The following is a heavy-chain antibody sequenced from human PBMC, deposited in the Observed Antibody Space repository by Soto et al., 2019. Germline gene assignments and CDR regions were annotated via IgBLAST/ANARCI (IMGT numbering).Heavy chain of an antibody. Sequence: SETLSLTRAADGGSFSGYYWSWLRHPPGKRLEWIGEITHSGSTNYIPSLKSRVTISVDTSKNQFSLKLSSVTAADTAVYYCARRSYSMIARPNWFDPWGQGTLVTVSS. CDR3: ARRSYSMIARPNWFDP. CDR2: ITHSGST. CDR1: GGSFSGYY. J-gene: IGHJ5*02. V-gene: IGHV4-34*01. D-gene: IGHD3-22*01.